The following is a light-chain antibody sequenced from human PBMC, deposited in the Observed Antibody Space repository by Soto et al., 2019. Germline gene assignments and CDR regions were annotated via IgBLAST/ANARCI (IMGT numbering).Light chain of an antibody. Sequence: QSVLTQPPSISGTPGQRVTISCSGSSSNIGSNTVNWYQHLPGTAPKLLIYSNDQRPSGVSDRFSGSKSGTSASLAISGLQSEDEADYYCGAWDDSLTVFYVFGPGTKLTVL. J-gene: IGLJ1*01. CDR1: SSNIGSNT. V-gene: IGLV1-44*01. CDR2: SND. CDR3: GAWDDSLTVFYV.